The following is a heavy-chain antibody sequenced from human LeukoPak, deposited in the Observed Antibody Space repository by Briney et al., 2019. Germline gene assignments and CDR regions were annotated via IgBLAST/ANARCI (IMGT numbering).Heavy chain of an antibody. J-gene: IGHJ5*02. CDR1: GGSISGHY. D-gene: IGHD6-13*01. Sequence: SETLSLTCTVSGGSISGHYWSWIRQPPGKGLEWIGYIYYSGGTNYNPSLQSRVTISVDTSKNQFSLKLSSVTAADTAMFYCARYSDNWFDPWGQGTLATVSS. CDR3: ARYSDNWFDP. V-gene: IGHV4-59*11. CDR2: IYYSGGT.